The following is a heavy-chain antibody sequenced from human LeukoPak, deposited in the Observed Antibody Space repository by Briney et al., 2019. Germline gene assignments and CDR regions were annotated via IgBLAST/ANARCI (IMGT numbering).Heavy chain of an antibody. D-gene: IGHD4-17*01. CDR3: AREVNYGDYGDNAFDI. V-gene: IGHV4-39*07. CDR2: IYYSGDT. J-gene: IGHJ3*02. Sequence: SETLSLTCTVSTGSISNSSYYWGWFRQPPGKGLEWIGSIYYSGDTYSTPSLKSRVTISLDTSNNQFSLRLSSVTAADTAVYYCAREVNYGDYGDNAFDIWGQGTMVTVSS. CDR1: TGSISNSSYY.